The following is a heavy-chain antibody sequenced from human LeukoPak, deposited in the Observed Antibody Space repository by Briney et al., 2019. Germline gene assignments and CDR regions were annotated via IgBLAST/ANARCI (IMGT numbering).Heavy chain of an antibody. CDR3: AKDRRVYNWNPTFNFDY. Sequence: HPGGSLRLSCAASGFTFSSYAMSWVRQAPGKGLEWVSAISGSGGSTYYADSVKGRFTISRDNSKNTLYLQMNSLRAEDTAVYYCAKDRRVYNWNPTFNFDYWGQGTLVTVFS. CDR2: ISGSGGST. V-gene: IGHV3-23*01. CDR1: GFTFSSYA. D-gene: IGHD1-20*01. J-gene: IGHJ4*02.